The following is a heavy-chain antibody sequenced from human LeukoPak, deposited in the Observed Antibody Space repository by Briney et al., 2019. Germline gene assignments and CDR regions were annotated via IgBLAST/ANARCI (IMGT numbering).Heavy chain of an antibody. CDR1: GGTFSSYA. CDR3: ARARSLDGYNHFDY. CDR2: IIPIFGSA. D-gene: IGHD5-24*01. Sequence: PSVKVSCKAFGGTFSSYAISWVRQAPGQGLEWMGGIIPIFGSANYAQKFQGRVTITADESTSTAYMDLSSLRSEDTAVYYCARARSLDGYNHFDYWGQGTLVIVSS. V-gene: IGHV1-69*13. J-gene: IGHJ4*02.